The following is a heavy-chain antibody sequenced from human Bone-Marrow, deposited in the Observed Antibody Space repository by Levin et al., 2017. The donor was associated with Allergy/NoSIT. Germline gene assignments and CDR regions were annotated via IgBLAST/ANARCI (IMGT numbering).Heavy chain of an antibody. D-gene: IGHD6-13*01. CDR1: GDSISSYY. CDR3: ARDDGIASAGPFDL. Sequence: SETLSLTCSVSGDSISSYYWSWIRQPPGKGLEWIGFIYYSGNTNYNPSLKSRVTMSMDTSKNQFSLKVSSVTAADTAVYYCARDDGIASAGPFDLWGQGTRVTVSS. V-gene: IGHV4-59*01. CDR2: IYYSGNT. J-gene: IGHJ4*02.